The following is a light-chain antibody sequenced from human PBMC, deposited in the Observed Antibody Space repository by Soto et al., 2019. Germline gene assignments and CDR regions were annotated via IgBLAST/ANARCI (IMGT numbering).Light chain of an antibody. CDR1: QSINSN. CDR3: QKYNNWPRDT. Sequence: VMTQSPATLSVSLGERATLSCRASQSINSNLAWYQQKPGQAPTLLMFRASIRAAGFPARFSGSGSGTEFNITISSLQSEDSAVYYCQKYNNWPRDTFGGGTKVDIK. CDR2: RAS. J-gene: IGKJ4*01. V-gene: IGKV3-15*01.